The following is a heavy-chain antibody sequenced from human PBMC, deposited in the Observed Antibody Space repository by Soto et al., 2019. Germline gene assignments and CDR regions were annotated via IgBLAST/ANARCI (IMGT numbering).Heavy chain of an antibody. CDR1: VYSSSSGYY. Sequence: SEALSVTCAVSVYSSSSGYYWGCIRQPPGKGLEWIGSIYHSCSTYYNPSLKSRVTISVDTSKNQFSLKLSSVTAADTAVYYCARRFYCSGGSCQFFNWFDPWGQGTLVTVSS. CDR3: ARRFYCSGGSCQFFNWFDP. V-gene: IGHV4-38-2*01. J-gene: IGHJ5*02. CDR2: IYHSCST. D-gene: IGHD2-15*01.